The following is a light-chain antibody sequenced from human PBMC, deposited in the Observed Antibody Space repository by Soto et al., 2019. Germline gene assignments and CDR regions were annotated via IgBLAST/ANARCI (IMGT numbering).Light chain of an antibody. Sequence: EMVSTHAPSTLSVSPGERATLSCRASQSVSSNLAWYQQKPGQAPRLLIYGASTRATGIPARFSGSGSGTEFTLTISSLQSEDFAVYYCQQYNNWPQTCGQGTKV. V-gene: IGKV3-15*01. CDR3: QQYNNWPQT. CDR1: QSVSSN. CDR2: GAS. J-gene: IGKJ1*01.